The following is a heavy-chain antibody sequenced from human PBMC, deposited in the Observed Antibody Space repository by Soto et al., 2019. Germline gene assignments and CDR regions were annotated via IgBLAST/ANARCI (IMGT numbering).Heavy chain of an antibody. CDR2: ISGTGGTT. CDR3: AKFFVETGGSSGWPWSFHF. CDR1: GFTFRSYA. Sequence: VQLLESGGGLVQPGGSLRLSCAASGFTFRSYAMSWVRQAPGKGLEWVSAISGTGGTTYYADSVKGRFTISRDNSRNTLHLQMNSLRAEDTAIYYCAKFFVETGGSSGWPWSFHFWGQGTLVTVSS. D-gene: IGHD6-25*01. J-gene: IGHJ4*02. V-gene: IGHV3-23*01.